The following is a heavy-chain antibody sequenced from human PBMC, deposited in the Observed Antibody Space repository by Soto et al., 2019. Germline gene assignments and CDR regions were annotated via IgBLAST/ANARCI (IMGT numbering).Heavy chain of an antibody. J-gene: IGHJ4*02. V-gene: IGHV4-31*03. D-gene: IGHD2-8*01. Sequence: PSETLSLTCTVSGGSISSGGYYWSWIRQHPGKGLEWIGYIYYSGSTYYNPSLKGRATISVDTSKNQFSLKLSSVTAADTAVYYCARIVWTYIDYWGQGTLVTVSS. CDR2: IYYSGST. CDR1: GGSISSGGYY. CDR3: ARIVWTYIDY.